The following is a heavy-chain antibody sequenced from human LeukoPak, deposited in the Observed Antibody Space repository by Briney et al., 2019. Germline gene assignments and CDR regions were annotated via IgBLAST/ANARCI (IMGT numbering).Heavy chain of an antibody. CDR3: TRGGSGSYYNTYYNGLDA. CDR2: IRQDGSVE. D-gene: IGHD3-10*01. V-gene: IGHV3-7*01. CDR1: GFTFGTYW. Sequence: GGSLRLSCAASGFTFGTYWMHWVRQAPGKGLEGVANIRQDGSVEYYVDSVKGRFSISRDNTKNSLYLQMDSLRAEDTAVYFCTRGGSGSYYNTYYNGLDAWGQGTKVTVSS. J-gene: IGHJ6*02.